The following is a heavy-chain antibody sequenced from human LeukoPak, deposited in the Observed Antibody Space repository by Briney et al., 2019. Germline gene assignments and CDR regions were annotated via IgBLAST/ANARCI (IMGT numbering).Heavy chain of an antibody. CDR2: ISGRGDST. D-gene: IGHD2-21*01. CDR1: GFTFSSYA. Sequence: PGGSLRLSCAASGFTFSSYAISWVRQAPGKGLEWVSSISGRGDSTYYADSVKGRFTISRDNSKNTVYLQMNSLRVEDTAVYYCAKEYSYNCVWDRWGQGTLVTVSS. CDR3: AKEYSYNCVWDR. V-gene: IGHV3-23*01. J-gene: IGHJ5*02.